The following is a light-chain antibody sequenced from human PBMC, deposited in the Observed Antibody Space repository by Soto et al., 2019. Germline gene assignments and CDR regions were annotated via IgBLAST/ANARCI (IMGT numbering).Light chain of an antibody. CDR2: GAS. CDR1: QSVSSN. V-gene: IGKV3-15*01. Sequence: EIVMTQSSATLSVSPGERATLSCRASQSVSSNLAWYQQKPGHAPRLLFYGASTRATGIPSRFSGSGSGTEFTLTISSLQSEDFADYFCQQYNSWPYTFGQGTNLEIK. J-gene: IGKJ2*01. CDR3: QQYNSWPYT.